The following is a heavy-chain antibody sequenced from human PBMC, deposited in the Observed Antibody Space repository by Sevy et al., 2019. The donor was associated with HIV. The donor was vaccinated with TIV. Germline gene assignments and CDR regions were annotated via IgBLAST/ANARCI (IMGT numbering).Heavy chain of an antibody. CDR3: AKPIRITMIVVGAFDI. J-gene: IGHJ3*02. CDR1: GFTFSSYA. Sequence: GGCLRLSCAASGFTFSSYAISWVRQAPGKGLEWVSAISGSGGSTYYADSVKGRFTISRDNSKNMLYLQMNSLRAEDTAVYYCAKPIRITMIVVGAFDIWGQGTMVTVSS. CDR2: ISGSGGST. D-gene: IGHD3-22*01. V-gene: IGHV3-23*01.